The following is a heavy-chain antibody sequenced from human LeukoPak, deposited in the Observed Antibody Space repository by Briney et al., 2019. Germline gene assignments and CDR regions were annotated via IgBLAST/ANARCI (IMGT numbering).Heavy chain of an antibody. CDR3: ARGGGSGRLLGYFDL. Sequence: SETLSLTCAVYGGSFSGYYWSWIRQPPGKGLEWIGEINHSGSTNYNPSLKSRVTISVDTSKNQFSLKLSSATAADTAVYYCARGGGSGRLLGYFDLWGRGTLVTVSS. CDR2: INHSGST. D-gene: IGHD6-19*01. CDR1: GGSFSGYY. J-gene: IGHJ2*01. V-gene: IGHV4-34*01.